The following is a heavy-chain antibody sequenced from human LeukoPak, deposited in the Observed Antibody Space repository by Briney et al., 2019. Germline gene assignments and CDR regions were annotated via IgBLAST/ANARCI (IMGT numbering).Heavy chain of an antibody. V-gene: IGHV3-21*01. CDR1: GFTFSSYD. Sequence: GGSLRLSCAASGFTFSSYDMNWVRQAPGQGLEWVSSISRTSSDTHYADSVKGRFIISRDNAKNSLYLQMNSLRVEDTAVYYCALCGGACHKGYSEYWGQGTQVTVSS. CDR3: ALCGGACHKGYSEY. CDR2: ISRTSSDT. D-gene: IGHD2-21*02. J-gene: IGHJ4*02.